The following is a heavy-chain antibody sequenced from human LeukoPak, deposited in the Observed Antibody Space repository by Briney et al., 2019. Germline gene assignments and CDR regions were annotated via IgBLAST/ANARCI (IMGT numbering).Heavy chain of an antibody. J-gene: IGHJ3*02. Sequence: SXXXSCKASGGTFSSYAISWVRQAPGQGLEWMGGIIPIFGTANYAQKFQGRVTITADESTSTAYMELSSLRSEDTAVYYCARADYYGSGSDLGAFDIWGQGTMVTVSS. CDR2: IIPIFGTA. V-gene: IGHV1-69*01. CDR3: ARADYYGSGSDLGAFDI. D-gene: IGHD3-10*01. CDR1: GGTFSSYA.